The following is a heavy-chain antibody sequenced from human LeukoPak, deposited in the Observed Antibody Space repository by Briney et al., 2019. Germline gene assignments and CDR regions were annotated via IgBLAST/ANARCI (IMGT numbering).Heavy chain of an antibody. CDR2: ISGSSGYI. V-gene: IGHV3-21*06. Sequence: GGSLRLSCAASGFTFSHYYMTWVRQAPGKGLEWVSSISGSSGYIFYADSVKGRFTIPRDNAKNSLYLQMNSLRAEDTAVYYCGRDLPTVTSIDYWGQGTLVTVSS. CDR3: GRDLPTVTSIDY. J-gene: IGHJ4*02. CDR1: GFTFSHYY. D-gene: IGHD4-17*01.